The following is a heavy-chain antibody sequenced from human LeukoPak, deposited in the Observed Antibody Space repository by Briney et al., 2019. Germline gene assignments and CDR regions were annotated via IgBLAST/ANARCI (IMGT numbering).Heavy chain of an antibody. CDR1: GGSISGYY. CDR2: MYYSEST. V-gene: IGHV4-59*01. J-gene: IGHJ6*02. CDR3: ARYGVYRGMDV. Sequence: PSETLSLTCTVSGGSISGYYWSWIRQPPWQALEWIGYMYYSESTSYNPSLKGRVTISVDTSKNQFSLKLSSVTAADTAVYYCARYGVYRGMDVWGQGTTVTVSS. D-gene: IGHD5-12*01.